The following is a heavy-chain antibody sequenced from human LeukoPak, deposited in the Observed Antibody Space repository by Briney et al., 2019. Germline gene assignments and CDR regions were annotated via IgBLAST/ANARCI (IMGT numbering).Heavy chain of an antibody. Sequence: GGSLTLSCAASGFTFTGSAMHWVRQASGKGLEWVGRIRSKANSYAPAYAASVKGRFTISRDDSKNTAYLQMNSLKTEDTAVYYCTRGGLGYCSGGSCYSPFDYWGQGTLVTVSS. D-gene: IGHD2-15*01. CDR1: GFTFTGSA. J-gene: IGHJ4*02. CDR3: TRGGLGYCSGGSCYSPFDY. V-gene: IGHV3-73*01. CDR2: IRSKANSYAP.